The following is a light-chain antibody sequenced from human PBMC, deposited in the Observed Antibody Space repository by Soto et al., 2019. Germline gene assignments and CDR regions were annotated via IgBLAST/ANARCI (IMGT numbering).Light chain of an antibody. Sequence: DIQMPQTPSTLSASVGDRVTITCRASQSISRSLAWYQQKSGKAPKLLIYDASSLESGVPSRFSGSGFGTEFTLTISGLQPDDFATYYCQQYQSYFLTFGPGTTVDMK. CDR1: QSISRS. CDR3: QQYQSYFLT. J-gene: IGKJ3*01. CDR2: DAS. V-gene: IGKV1-5*01.